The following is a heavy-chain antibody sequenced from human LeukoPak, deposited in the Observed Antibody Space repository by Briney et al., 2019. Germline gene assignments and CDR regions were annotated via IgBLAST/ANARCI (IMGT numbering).Heavy chain of an antibody. V-gene: IGHV1-69*05. J-gene: IGHJ6*03. Sequence: GASVKVSCKASGGTFSKFGISWVRQAPGEGLEWMGGIIPMFGVANYAQKFQGRVTITTDESTTTAHMELISLTSDDTAVYFCATEGPNYYMDVWGKGTTVTVSS. CDR3: ATEGPNYYMDV. CDR2: IIPMFGVA. CDR1: GGTFSKFG.